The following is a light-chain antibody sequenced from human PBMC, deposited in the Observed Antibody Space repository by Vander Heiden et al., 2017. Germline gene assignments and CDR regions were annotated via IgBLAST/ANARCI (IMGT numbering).Light chain of an antibody. CDR2: DVN. V-gene: IGLV2-11*01. CDR1: SSDVGAYDY. J-gene: IGLJ3*02. CDR3: CSYAGRYTWV. Sequence: QSALTQPRSVSGSPGQSVPISCTGTSSDVGAYDYVSWYQHHPGRAPKLIIYDVNKRPSGLPDRFSGSKSGNTASLTISGLQAEDEADFYCCSYAGRYTWVFGGGTTLTVL.